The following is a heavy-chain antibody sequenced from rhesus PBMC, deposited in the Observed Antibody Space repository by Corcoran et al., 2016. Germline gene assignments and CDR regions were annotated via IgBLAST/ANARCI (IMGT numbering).Heavy chain of an antibody. CDR2: IDVNIAST. CDR3: ARLYSRTYGLDS. D-gene: IGHD4-23*01. J-gene: IGHJ6*01. V-gene: IGHV4-73*01. Sequence: QVKLQQWGEGLVKPSETLSLTCAVYGGSISGYYWSWIRQPPGKGLEWIGNIDVNIASTNYNPSLKNRVTISKDTSKNQFSLKLSSVTAADTAVYYCARLYSRTYGLDSWGQGVVVTVSS. CDR1: GGSISGYY.